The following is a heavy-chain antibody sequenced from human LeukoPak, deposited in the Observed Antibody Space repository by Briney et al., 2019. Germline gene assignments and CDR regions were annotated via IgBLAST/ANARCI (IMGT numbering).Heavy chain of an antibody. CDR2: INPSGGST. J-gene: IGHJ4*02. CDR3: ARESREQLVPDPPDY. Sequence: GASVKVSCKASGYTFTSYYMHWVRQAPGQGLEWMGIINPSGGSTIYAQKFQGRVTMTRDMSTSTVYMELSSLRSEDTAVYYCARESREQLVPDPPDYWGQGTLVTVSS. CDR1: GYTFTSYY. V-gene: IGHV1-46*01. D-gene: IGHD6-13*01.